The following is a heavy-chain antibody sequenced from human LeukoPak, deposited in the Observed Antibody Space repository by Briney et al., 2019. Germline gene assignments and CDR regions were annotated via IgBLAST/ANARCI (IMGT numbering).Heavy chain of an antibody. V-gene: IGHV5-10-1*01. CDR1: GYSFTSYW. Sequence: GESLRISCKGSGYSFTSYWISWVRQMPGKGLEWMGRVDPSDSYTNYSPSFQGHVTISADKSISTAYLQWSSLKASDTAMYYCARHERPGYYGSGSYYGYCGQGTLVTVSS. CDR2: VDPSDSYT. CDR3: ARHERPGYYGSGSYYGY. J-gene: IGHJ4*02. D-gene: IGHD3-10*01.